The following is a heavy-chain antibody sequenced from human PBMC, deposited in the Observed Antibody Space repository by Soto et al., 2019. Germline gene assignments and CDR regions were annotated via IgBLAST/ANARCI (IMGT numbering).Heavy chain of an antibody. CDR2: IYHSGST. CDR1: GGSISSGGYS. D-gene: IGHD1-26*01. Sequence: PSETLSLTCAVSGGSISSGGYSWSWIRQPPGKGLEWIGYIYHSGSTYYDPSLKSRVTISVDRSKNQFPLKLSSVTAADTAVYYCARGPPLGVWGQGTLVTVSS. CDR3: ARGPPLGV. J-gene: IGHJ4*02. V-gene: IGHV4-30-2*01.